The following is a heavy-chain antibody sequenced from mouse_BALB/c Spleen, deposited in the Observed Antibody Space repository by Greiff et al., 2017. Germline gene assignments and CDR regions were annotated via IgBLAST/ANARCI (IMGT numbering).Heavy chain of an antibody. J-gene: IGHJ1*01. Sequence: DVQLVESGPGLVKPSQSLSLTCTVTGYSITSDYAWNWIRQFPGNKLEWMGYISYSGSTSYNPSLKSRISITRDTSKNQFFLQLNSVTTEDTATYYCARKRGYDDWYFDVWGAGTTVTVSS. CDR3: ARKRGYDDWYFDV. V-gene: IGHV3-2*02. CDR2: ISYSGST. CDR1: GYSITSDYA. D-gene: IGHD2-2*01.